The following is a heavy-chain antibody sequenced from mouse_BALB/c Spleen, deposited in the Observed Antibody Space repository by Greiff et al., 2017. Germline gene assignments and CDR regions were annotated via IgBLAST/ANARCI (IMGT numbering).Heavy chain of an antibody. Sequence: EVQRVESGGDLVKPGGSLKLSCAASGFTFSSYGMSWVRQTPDKRLEWVATISSGGSYTYYPDSVKGRFTISRDNAKNTLYLQMSSLKSEDTAMYYCARHDPYYFDYWGQGTTLTVSS. CDR1: GFTFSSYG. CDR3: ARHDPYYFDY. CDR2: ISSGGSYT. J-gene: IGHJ2*01. V-gene: IGHV5-6*01.